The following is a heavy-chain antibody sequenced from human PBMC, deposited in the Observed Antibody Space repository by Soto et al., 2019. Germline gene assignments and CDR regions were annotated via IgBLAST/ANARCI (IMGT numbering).Heavy chain of an antibody. CDR2: VYDTDGI. CDR3: ATWRLREHAYDI. D-gene: IGHD4-17*01. V-gene: IGHV3-53*01. Sequence: DVQLVESGGGLIQPGGSLRLSCEASGLTVTGKKYVAWVRQAPGKGLEWVSGVYDTDGIYYADSGEGRFTSSRDNSKTIVYLEMNSLTPDDTAVYYCATWRLREHAYDIWGLGTTVTVSS. J-gene: IGHJ3*02. CDR1: GLTVTGKKY.